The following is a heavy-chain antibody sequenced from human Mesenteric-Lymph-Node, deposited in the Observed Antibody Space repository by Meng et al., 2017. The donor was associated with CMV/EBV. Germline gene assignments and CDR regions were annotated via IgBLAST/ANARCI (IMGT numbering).Heavy chain of an antibody. CDR3: ARLREDTIFWGGYYVSWFDP. Sequence: ASVKVSCKASGYTFTGYSMHWVRQAPGQGLEWMGWINPNSGDTSYAQNFQGRVTMTRDTSISTAYMELSSLRSDDTAVYYCARLREDTIFWGGYYVSWFDPWGQGALVTVSS. CDR2: INPNSGDT. CDR1: GYTFTGYS. D-gene: IGHD3-3*01. V-gene: IGHV1-2*02. J-gene: IGHJ5*02.